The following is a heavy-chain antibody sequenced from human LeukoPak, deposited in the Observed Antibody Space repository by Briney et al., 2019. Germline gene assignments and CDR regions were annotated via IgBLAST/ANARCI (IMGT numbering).Heavy chain of an antibody. J-gene: IGHJ4*02. CDR3: VRGGTGISVIGSSWSLSLDY. D-gene: IGHD6-13*01. CDR1: GGSISSGDYY. V-gene: IGHV4-30-4*01. Sequence: PSETLSLTCTVSGGSISSGDYYWSWIRQPPGKGLEWIGYIYYSGSTYYNPSLKSRVTISVDTSKNQFSLKLSSVTAADTAVYYCVRGGTGISVIGSSWSLSLDYWGQGTLVTVSS. CDR2: IYYSGST.